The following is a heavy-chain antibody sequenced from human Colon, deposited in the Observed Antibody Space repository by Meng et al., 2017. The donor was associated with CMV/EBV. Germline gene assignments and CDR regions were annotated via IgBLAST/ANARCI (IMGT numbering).Heavy chain of an antibody. CDR1: GYTFTSYY. CDR2: INPSGGST. CDR3: ARDRYYYGSGSHGYFDY. J-gene: IGHJ4*02. D-gene: IGHD3-10*01. V-gene: IGHV1-46*01. Sequence: ASVKVSCKASGYTFTSYYMHWVRQAPGHGLEWMGIINPSGGSTSYVQKFQGRVTMTRDTSTSTVYMELSSLRYEDTAVYYCARDRYYYGSGSHGYFDYWGQGTLVTVSS.